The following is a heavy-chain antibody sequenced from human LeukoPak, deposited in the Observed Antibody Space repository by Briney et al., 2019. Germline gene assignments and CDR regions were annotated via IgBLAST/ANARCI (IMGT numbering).Heavy chain of an antibody. Sequence: ASVKVSCKASGYTFTGYYMHWVRQAPGQGLEWMGWMNPNSGNTGYAQKFQGRVTMTRNTSISTAYMELSSLRSEDTAVYYCARGGGGNWGYWGQGTLVTVSS. CDR1: GYTFTGYY. D-gene: IGHD4-23*01. CDR2: MNPNSGNT. V-gene: IGHV1-8*02. CDR3: ARGGGGNWGY. J-gene: IGHJ4*02.